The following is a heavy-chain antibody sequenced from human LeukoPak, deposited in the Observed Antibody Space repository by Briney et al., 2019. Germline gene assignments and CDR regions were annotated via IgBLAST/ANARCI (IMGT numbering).Heavy chain of an antibody. CDR1: GFAFSSYG. J-gene: IGHJ1*01. D-gene: IGHD2-15*01. Sequence: PGGSLRLSCAASGFAFSSYGMHWVRQAPGKGLEWVAVIWYDGSNKYYADSVKGRFTISRDNSKNTLYLQMNSLRAEDTAVYYCARDKQGYCSGGSCYRLRAEYFQHWGQGTLVTVSS. V-gene: IGHV3-33*01. CDR2: IWYDGSNK. CDR3: ARDKQGYCSGGSCYRLRAEYFQH.